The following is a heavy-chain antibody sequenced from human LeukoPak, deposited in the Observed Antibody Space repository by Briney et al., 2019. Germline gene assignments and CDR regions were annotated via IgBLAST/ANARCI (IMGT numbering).Heavy chain of an antibody. D-gene: IGHD1-26*01. CDR2: INPSGGST. J-gene: IGHJ5*02. Sequence: ASVNVSCTASGYTFTSYYIHWVRQAPGQGLEWMGIINPSGGSTSYAQKFQGRVTMTRDTSTGTVYMELSSLRSEDTAVYSCARDLGGSTVWFDPWGQGTLVTVSS. CDR3: ARDLGGSTVWFDP. V-gene: IGHV1-46*01. CDR1: GYTFTSYY.